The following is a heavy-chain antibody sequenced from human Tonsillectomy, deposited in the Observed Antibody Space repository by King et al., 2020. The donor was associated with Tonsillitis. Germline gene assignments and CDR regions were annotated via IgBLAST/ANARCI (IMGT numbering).Heavy chain of an antibody. Sequence: VQLVESGGGLVKPGGSLRLSCAASGFTFSDFYMSWVRQAPGKGLEWISYISSSSSYTNYADSVRGRFSISRENAKNSLYLQMNSLRADDTAVYYCARVNFGSSGLDAFDIWGQGTMVTVSS. CDR2: ISSSSSYT. CDR1: GFTFSDFY. V-gene: IGHV3-11*05. CDR3: ARVNFGSSGLDAFDI. J-gene: IGHJ3*02. D-gene: IGHD6-25*01.